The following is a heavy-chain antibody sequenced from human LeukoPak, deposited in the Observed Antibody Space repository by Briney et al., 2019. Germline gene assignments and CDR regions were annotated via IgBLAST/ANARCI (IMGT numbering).Heavy chain of an antibody. J-gene: IGHJ6*03. Sequence: SETLSLTCAVYGGSFSGYYWSWIRQPPGKGLEWIGEINHSGSTNYNPSLKSRVTISVDTSKDQFSLKLSSVTAADTAVYYCARLSGIGIAAAGTPYYYYMDVWGKGTTVTISS. V-gene: IGHV4-34*01. CDR3: ARLSGIGIAAAGTPYYYYMDV. CDR1: GGSFSGYY. CDR2: INHSGST. D-gene: IGHD6-13*01.